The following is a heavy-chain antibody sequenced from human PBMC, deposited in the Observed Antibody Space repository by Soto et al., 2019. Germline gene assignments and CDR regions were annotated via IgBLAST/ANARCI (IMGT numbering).Heavy chain of an antibody. CDR3: ARVGGTPSDY. Sequence: AGSLSLSCAASGFTFSSYSMNLVSRAPGKGLEWVSYISSSSSTIYYADSVKGRFTISRENAKNSLYLQMNSLRDEDTAVYYCARVGGTPSDYWGQGTLVTVSS. CDR2: ISSSSSTI. CDR1: GFTFSSYS. J-gene: IGHJ4*02. V-gene: IGHV3-48*02. D-gene: IGHD2-15*01.